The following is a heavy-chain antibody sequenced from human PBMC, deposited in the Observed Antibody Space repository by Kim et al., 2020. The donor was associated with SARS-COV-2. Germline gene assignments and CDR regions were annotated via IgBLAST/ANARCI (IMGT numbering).Heavy chain of an antibody. Sequence: GESLKISCKGSGYSFTSYWISWVRQMPGKGLEWMGRIDPSDSYTNYSPSFQGHVTISADKSISTAYLQWSSLKASDTAMYYCARRGDEGARTAVAAYDYYGMDVWGQGTTVAVS. CDR2: IDPSDSYT. J-gene: IGHJ6*01. CDR3: ARRGDEGARTAVAAYDYYGMDV. CDR1: GYSFTSYW. V-gene: IGHV5-10-1*01. D-gene: IGHD6-19*01.